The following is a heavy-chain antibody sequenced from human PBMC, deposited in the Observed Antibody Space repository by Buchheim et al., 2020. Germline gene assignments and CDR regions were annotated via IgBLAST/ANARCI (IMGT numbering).Heavy chain of an antibody. V-gene: IGHV3-66*02. Sequence: EVQLVESGGDLVQPGGSLRLSCAASGFAVSDNYMSWVRQAPGKGLEWVSFIYAGGSTYYAGSMRGRFTISRDNYKNTVYLQMNSLRVEDTAVYYCARGLARLDYWGQGTL. CDR3: ARGLARLDY. D-gene: IGHD3/OR15-3a*01. CDR2: IYAGGST. J-gene: IGHJ4*02. CDR1: GFAVSDNY.